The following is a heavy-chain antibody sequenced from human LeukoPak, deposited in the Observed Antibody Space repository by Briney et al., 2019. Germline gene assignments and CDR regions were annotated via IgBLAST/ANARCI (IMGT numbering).Heavy chain of an antibody. Sequence: GGSLRLSCAASGFTFSSCWMSWVRQAPGKGLEWVANIKQDGSEKYYVDSVKGRFTISRDNAKNSLYLQMNSLRAEDTAVYYCARPITIFGVVDYWGQGTLVTVSS. D-gene: IGHD3-3*01. V-gene: IGHV3-7*01. J-gene: IGHJ4*02. CDR2: IKQDGSEK. CDR3: ARPITIFGVVDY. CDR1: GFTFSSCW.